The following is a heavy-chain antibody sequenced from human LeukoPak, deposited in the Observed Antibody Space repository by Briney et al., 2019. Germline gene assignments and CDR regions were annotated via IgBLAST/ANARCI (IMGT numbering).Heavy chain of an antibody. CDR1: GYSITSGFS. V-gene: IGHV4-61*01. Sequence: SETLSLTCAVSGYSITSGFSWSWIRQPPGKGLEWIGYIYYSGSTNYNPSLKSRVTISVDTSKNQFSLKLSSVTAADTAVYYCARGGSSGWYYFDYWGQGTLVTVSS. CDR2: IYYSGST. CDR3: ARGGSSGWYYFDY. D-gene: IGHD6-19*01. J-gene: IGHJ4*02.